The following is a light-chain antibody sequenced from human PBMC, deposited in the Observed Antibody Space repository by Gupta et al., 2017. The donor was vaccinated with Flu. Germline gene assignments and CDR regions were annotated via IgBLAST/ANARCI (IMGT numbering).Light chain of an antibody. CDR1: QSISSY. V-gene: IGKV1-39*01. CDR2: AAS. CDR3: QQRDSTPYI. Sequence: DIQMTQSPSSLSASVGDRVTITCRASQSISSYLNWYQQKPGKAPKLLIYAASSLQSGVPSRFSGSGSGTDFTLTISRLQPEDFATYYCQQRDSTPYIFGQRTKLEIK. J-gene: IGKJ2*01.